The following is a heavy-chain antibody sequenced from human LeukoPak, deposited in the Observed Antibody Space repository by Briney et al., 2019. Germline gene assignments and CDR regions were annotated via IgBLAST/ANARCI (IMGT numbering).Heavy chain of an antibody. CDR2: INHSGST. Sequence: SETLSLTCAVYGGSFSGYYWSWIRQPPGKGLERIGEINHSGSTNYNPSLKSRVTIAVYTYKYQFSLKLSSVTAADTVVYYCARVSRGYFTNGVCSTGFDYWGQGTLVTVSS. J-gene: IGHJ4*02. CDR1: GGSFSGYY. CDR3: ARVSRGYFTNGVCSTGFDY. V-gene: IGHV4-34*01. D-gene: IGHD2-8*01.